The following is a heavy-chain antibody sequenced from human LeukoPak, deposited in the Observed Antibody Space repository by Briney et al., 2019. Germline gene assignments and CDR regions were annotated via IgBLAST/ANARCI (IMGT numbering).Heavy chain of an antibody. CDR3: ASRDKGYYYGMDV. CDR2: LYSSGST. D-gene: IGHD5-24*01. Sequence: PGGSLRLSCAASGFTVSSNYMSWVRQAPGKGLEWVSLLYSSGSTYYADSVKGRFTISRDNSKNTLYLQMNSLRAGDTAVYYCASRDKGYYYGMDVWGQGTTVTVSS. J-gene: IGHJ6*02. CDR1: GFTVSSNY. V-gene: IGHV3-66*01.